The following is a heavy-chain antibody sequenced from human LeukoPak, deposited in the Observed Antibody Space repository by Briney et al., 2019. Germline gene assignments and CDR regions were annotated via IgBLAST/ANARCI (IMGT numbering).Heavy chain of an antibody. V-gene: IGHV3-30-3*01. J-gene: IGHJ3*01. CDR1: GFTFSTYA. Sequence: PGGSLRLSCAASGFTFSTYAMHWVRQTPGKGLEWVAVVSFDGTSKYYAESVKGRLTIARDNSKNTLYLQMNNVRTEDTAVYSCARGGPWLRLDAFDLWGQGTVVTVSS. CDR2: VSFDGTSK. D-gene: IGHD5-12*01. CDR3: ARGGPWLRLDAFDL.